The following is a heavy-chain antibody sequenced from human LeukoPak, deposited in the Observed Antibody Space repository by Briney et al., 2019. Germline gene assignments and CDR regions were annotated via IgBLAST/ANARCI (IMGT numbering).Heavy chain of an antibody. J-gene: IGHJ5*02. CDR1: GGSISSGSYY. D-gene: IGHD2-2*01. CDR2: IYTSGST. CDR3: ARGERWGCSSTSCYHSFDP. V-gene: IGHV4-61*02. Sequence: PSETLSLTCTVSGGSISSGSYYWSWIRQPAGKGLEWIGRIYTSGSTNYNPSLKSRVTISVDTSKNQFSLKLSSVTAADTAVYYCARGERWGCSSTSCYHSFDPWGQGTLVTVSS.